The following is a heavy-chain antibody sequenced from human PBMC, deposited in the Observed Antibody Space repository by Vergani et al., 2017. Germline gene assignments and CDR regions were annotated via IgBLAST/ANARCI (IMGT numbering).Heavy chain of an antibody. CDR1: GRPLTIR. D-gene: IGHD1-20*01. Sequence: EVQLLESGGGLVKPGGSLRLSCAASGRPLTIRMSWVRQAPGKGLEWVGRINSKSDGGTTQYSALVNGRFAISREESESRVFLQMNSLKTEDTGIYYCVTDNLNGMYFLAFDIWGHGTSVTVS. CDR2: INSKSDGGTT. CDR3: VTDNLNGMYFLAFDI. V-gene: IGHV3-15*01. J-gene: IGHJ3*02.